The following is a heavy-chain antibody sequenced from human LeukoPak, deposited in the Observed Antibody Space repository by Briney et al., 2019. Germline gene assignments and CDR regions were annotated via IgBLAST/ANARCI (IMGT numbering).Heavy chain of an antibody. Sequence: GGSLRLSCTASGFTFSSTGTHWVRQAPGKGLEWVSYIRYDGNNKYYGDSVKGRLTVSRDNSKSTLYLQMNSLRVEDTAVYYCARTYNPDYWGQGTLVTVSS. D-gene: IGHD1-14*01. CDR3: ARTYNPDY. J-gene: IGHJ4*02. V-gene: IGHV3-30*02. CDR2: IRYDGNNK. CDR1: GFTFSSTG.